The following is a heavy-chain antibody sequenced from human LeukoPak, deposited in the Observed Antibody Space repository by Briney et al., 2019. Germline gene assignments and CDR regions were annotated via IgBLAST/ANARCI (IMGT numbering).Heavy chain of an antibody. J-gene: IGHJ3*02. CDR2: IRGSGGTT. V-gene: IGHV3-23*01. Sequence: GGSLRLSCTASGFTFSSYGMCWVRQAPGKGLEWVSAIRGSGGTTYYADSVKGRFTISRDNSENTLYLQMNSLRAEDTAVYYCAKDMGRITITVPKDAFDIWGQGTMVTVSS. CDR3: AKDMGRITITVPKDAFDI. D-gene: IGHD1-20*01. CDR1: GFTFSSYG.